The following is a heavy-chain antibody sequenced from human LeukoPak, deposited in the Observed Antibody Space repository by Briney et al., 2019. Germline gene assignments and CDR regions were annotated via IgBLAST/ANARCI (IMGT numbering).Heavy chain of an antibody. CDR1: GFTFSSYA. CDR2: ISGGGGST. Sequence: GGSLRLSCAASGFTFSSYAMSWVRQAPGKGLEWVSAISGGGGSTYYADSVKGRFTIPRDNSKNTLYLQMNSPRAEDTAVYYCAKGFDYAVWYYFDYWGQGTLVTVSS. D-gene: IGHD4-17*01. CDR3: AKGFDYAVWYYFDY. J-gene: IGHJ4*02. V-gene: IGHV3-23*01.